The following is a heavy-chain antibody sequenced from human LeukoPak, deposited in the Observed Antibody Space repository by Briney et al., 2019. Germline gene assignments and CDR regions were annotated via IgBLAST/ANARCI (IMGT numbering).Heavy chain of an antibody. CDR1: GFTFSSYT. CDR2: ITRSSDDM. CDR3: ARDTYYYDSSPSSSLTPFEY. J-gene: IGHJ4*02. V-gene: IGHV3-21*01. D-gene: IGHD3-22*01. Sequence: GGSLRLSCAASGFTFSSYTMHWVRQAPGKGLEWVSSITRSSDDMSYADSLKGRVTISRDNAKNSLFLEMKSLRAEDTAVYYCARDTYYYDSSPSSSLTPFEYWGQGTLVTVSS.